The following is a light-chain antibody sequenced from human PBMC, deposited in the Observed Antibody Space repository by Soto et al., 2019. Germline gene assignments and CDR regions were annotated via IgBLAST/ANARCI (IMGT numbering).Light chain of an antibody. J-gene: IGLJ3*02. CDR2: LNSDGSY. CDR3: QTWGTGIRV. CDR1: SEHSTYA. V-gene: IGLV4-69*01. Sequence: QSVLTQSPSASASLGASVKLTCTLNSEHSTYAIAWHQQQPQKGPRSLMKLNSDGSYTKGDGIPDRFSGSSSGAERYLTISSLQSEDEADYYCQTWGTGIRVFGGGTKLTVL.